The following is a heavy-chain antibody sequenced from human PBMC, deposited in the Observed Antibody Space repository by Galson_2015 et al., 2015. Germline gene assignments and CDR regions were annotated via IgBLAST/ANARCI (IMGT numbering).Heavy chain of an antibody. V-gene: IGHV1-18*01. J-gene: IGHJ4*02. CDR1: GYTFTSYG. CDR3: ARTDMRHFLAAPHFDY. Sequence: SVKVSCKASGYTFTSYGISWVRQAPGQGLEWMGWISAYNGNTNYAQKLQGRVTMTTDTSTSTAYMELRSLRSDDTAVYYCARTDMRHFLAAPHFDYWGQGTLVTVSS. CDR2: ISAYNGNT. D-gene: IGHD2-2*01.